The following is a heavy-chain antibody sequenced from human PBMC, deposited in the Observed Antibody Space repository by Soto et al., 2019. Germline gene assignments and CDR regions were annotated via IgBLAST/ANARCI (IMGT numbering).Heavy chain of an antibody. J-gene: IGHJ6*02. D-gene: IGHD2-15*01. Sequence: SETLSLTCAVYGGSFSGYYWSWIRQPPGKGLEWIGEINHSGSTNYNPSLKSRVTISVDTSKNQFSLKLSSVTAADTAVYYCARGMYCSGGSCYSGRGFYYYYGMDVWGQGTTVTV. CDR2: INHSGST. CDR1: GGSFSGYY. V-gene: IGHV4-34*01. CDR3: ARGMYCSGGSCYSGRGFYYYYGMDV.